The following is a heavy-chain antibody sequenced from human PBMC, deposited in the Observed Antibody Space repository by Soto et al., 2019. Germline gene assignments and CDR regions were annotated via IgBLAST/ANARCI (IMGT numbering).Heavy chain of an antibody. D-gene: IGHD6-19*01. CDR1: GYTFTSYG. J-gene: IGHJ3*02. CDR3: ARESGIAVAGNAFDI. CDR2: ISAYNGNT. Sequence: RASVKVSCKASGYTFTSYGISWVRQAPGQGLEWMGWISAYNGNTNYAQKLQGRVTMTTDTSTSTAYMELRSLRSDDTAVYYCARESGIAVAGNAFDIWGQGTMVTVSS. V-gene: IGHV1-18*01.